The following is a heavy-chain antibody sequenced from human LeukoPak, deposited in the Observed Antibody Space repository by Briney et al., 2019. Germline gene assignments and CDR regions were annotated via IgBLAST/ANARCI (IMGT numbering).Heavy chain of an antibody. CDR3: ARSTSSSWTGTAFDY. Sequence: GGSLRLSCAASGFTFSDYYMSWIRQAPGKGLEWVSYISSSGSTIYYADSVKGRFTISRDNAKNSLYLQMNSLRAEDTALYYCARSTSSSWTGTAFDYWGQGTLVTVSS. V-gene: IGHV3-11*01. J-gene: IGHJ4*02. CDR2: ISSSGSTI. D-gene: IGHD6-13*01. CDR1: GFTFSDYY.